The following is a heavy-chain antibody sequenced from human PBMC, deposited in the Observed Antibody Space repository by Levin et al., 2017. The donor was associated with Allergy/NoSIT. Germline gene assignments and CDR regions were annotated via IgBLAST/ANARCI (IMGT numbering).Heavy chain of an antibody. D-gene: IGHD5-18*01. Sequence: SETLSLTCAVSGGSISSSNWWSWVRQPPGKGLEWIGEIYHSGSTNYNPSLKSRVTISVDKSKNQFSLKLSSVTAADTAVYYCARERFIQLWPHAFDIWGQGTMVTVSS. CDR3: ARERFIQLWPHAFDI. CDR1: GGSISSSNW. CDR2: IYHSGST. J-gene: IGHJ3*02. V-gene: IGHV4-4*02.